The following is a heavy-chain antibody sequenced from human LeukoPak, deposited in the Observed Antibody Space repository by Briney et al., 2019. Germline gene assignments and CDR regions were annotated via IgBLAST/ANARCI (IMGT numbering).Heavy chain of an antibody. J-gene: IGHJ6*03. CDR2: LSHSGST. CDR1: AYSISSGYY. D-gene: IGHD2-21*02. CDR3: ARTYCGGDCRGYYYHYYMDV. Sequence: SETLSLTCTVSAYSISSGYYWGWIRQPPGKGLEWIGSLSHSGSTYYNPSLKSRVTISVDRSKNQFSLKLSSVTAADTAVYYCARTYCGGDCRGYYYHYYMDVWGKGTTVTISS. V-gene: IGHV4-38-2*02.